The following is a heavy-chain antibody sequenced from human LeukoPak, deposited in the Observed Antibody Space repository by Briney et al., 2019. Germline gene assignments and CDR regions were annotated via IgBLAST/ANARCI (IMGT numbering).Heavy chain of an antibody. Sequence: GSLRLSYAASGFTVSSNYMSWVRQTPGKGLEWVSVIYSGGSTYYADSVKGRFTISRDNSKNTLYLQMNSLRAEDTAVYYCARIVVVTPDAFDIWGQGTMVTVSS. CDR1: GFTVSSNY. CDR2: IYSGGST. D-gene: IGHD2-21*02. V-gene: IGHV3-53*01. CDR3: ARIVVVTPDAFDI. J-gene: IGHJ3*02.